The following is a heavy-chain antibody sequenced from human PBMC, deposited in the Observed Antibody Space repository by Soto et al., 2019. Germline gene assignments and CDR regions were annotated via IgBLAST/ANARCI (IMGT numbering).Heavy chain of an antibody. J-gene: IGHJ6*02. CDR2: IIPILGIA. V-gene: IGHV1-69*02. CDR1: GGTFSSYT. CDR3: ACNCGSYVAYYGLDV. Sequence: QVQLVQSGAEVKKPGSSVKVSCKASGGTFSSYTISWVRQAPGQGLEWMGRIIPILGIANYAQKFQGRVTSXADXSXSKAYMELSSLSSEDTAVYYCACNCGSYVAYYGLDVWGQGTTVTVSS. D-gene: IGHD1-26*01.